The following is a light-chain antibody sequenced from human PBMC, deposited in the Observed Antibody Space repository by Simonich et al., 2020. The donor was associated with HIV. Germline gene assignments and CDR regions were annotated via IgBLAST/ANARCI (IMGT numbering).Light chain of an antibody. V-gene: IGKV4-1*01. Sequence: DIVMTQSPDSLAVSLGERATINCKSSQSVLYSSNNKNYLAWYQQKPGPPPKLLIYWASTRESGVPDRFSGSGSGTDFTLTISSLQAEDVAVYYCQLYYSTPPTFGQGTKVEIK. CDR3: QLYYSTPPT. J-gene: IGKJ1*01. CDR1: QSVLYSSNNKNY. CDR2: WAS.